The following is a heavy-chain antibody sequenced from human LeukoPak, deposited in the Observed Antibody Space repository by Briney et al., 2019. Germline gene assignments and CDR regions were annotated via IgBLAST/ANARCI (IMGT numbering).Heavy chain of an antibody. CDR2: ISYDGSNK. D-gene: IGHD2-2*01. CDR3: ARDQQAIVVVPAALGY. CDR1: GFTFSSYA. J-gene: IGHJ4*02. Sequence: XLRLSCAASGFTFSSYAMHWVRQAPGKGLEWVAVISYDGSNKYYADSVKGRFTISRDNSKNTLYLQMNSLRAEDTAVYYCARDQQAIVVVPAALGYWGQGTLVTVSS. V-gene: IGHV3-30-3*01.